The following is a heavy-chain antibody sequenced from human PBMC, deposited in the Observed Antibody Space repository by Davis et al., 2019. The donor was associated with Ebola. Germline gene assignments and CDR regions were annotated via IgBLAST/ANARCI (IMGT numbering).Heavy chain of an antibody. J-gene: IGHJ4*02. CDR2: IRSKGHGGTI. V-gene: IGHV3-49*04. Sequence: PGGSLRLSCTASGFTFGDYAMSWVRQAPGKGLEWVGFIRSKGHGGTIEDAASVRGRFIISRDDSKSIAYLQMNSLKTEDTAVYFCARGVAVGGFYFDYWGQGTLVTVSS. D-gene: IGHD6-19*01. CDR3: ARGVAVGGFYFDY. CDR1: GFTFGDYA.